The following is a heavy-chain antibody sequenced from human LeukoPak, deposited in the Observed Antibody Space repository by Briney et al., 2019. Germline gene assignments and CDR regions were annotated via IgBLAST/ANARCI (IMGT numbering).Heavy chain of an antibody. CDR1: GASISSY. Sequence: PSETLSLTCSVSGASISSYWSWIRQPAGKGLEWIGRIYGSGSTNYNPSLQSRVTISVDTSKNQFSLKLSSVTAADTAVYYCARLLGYCSSTSCSFDPWGQGTLVTVSS. CDR3: ARLLGYCSSTSCSFDP. CDR2: IYGSGST. J-gene: IGHJ5*02. D-gene: IGHD2-2*01. V-gene: IGHV4-4*07.